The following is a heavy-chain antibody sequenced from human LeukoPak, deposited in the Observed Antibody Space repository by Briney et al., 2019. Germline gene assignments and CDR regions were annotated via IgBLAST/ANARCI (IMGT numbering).Heavy chain of an antibody. J-gene: IGHJ6*02. CDR1: GLTLSTYA. V-gene: IGHV3-74*01. CDR2: IRSDGTNI. CDR3: VRGWGLDV. Sequence: SGGSLRRSCSGSGLTLSTYAMHWVRQAPGKGLVWVSRIRSDGTNINYADSVMGRFTISRDNAKNTLYLQMNSLRAEDTAVYYCVRGWGLDVWGQGTTVTVSS.